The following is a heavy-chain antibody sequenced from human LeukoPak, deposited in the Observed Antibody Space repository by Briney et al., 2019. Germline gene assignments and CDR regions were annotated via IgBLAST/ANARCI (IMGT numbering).Heavy chain of an antibody. J-gene: IGHJ4*02. V-gene: IGHV3-23*01. CDR2: ISGSGGST. CDR1: GFTFYSHS. Sequence: GFLRPPCGASGFTFYSHSISLVRPAPREGPELVSAISGSGGSTYYADSVKGRFTISRDNSKNTLYLQMNSLRAEDTAVYYCAKTADGPSFDYWGQGTLVTVSS. CDR3: AKTADGPSFDY. D-gene: IGHD2-21*02.